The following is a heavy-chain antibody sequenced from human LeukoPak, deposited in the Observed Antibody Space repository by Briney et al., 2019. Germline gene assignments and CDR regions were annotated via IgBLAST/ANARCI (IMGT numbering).Heavy chain of an antibody. D-gene: IGHD3-3*01. J-gene: IGHJ4*02. V-gene: IGHV4-59*01. CDR1: DGSISNYY. CDR2: IHYSGST. CDR3: ARNYDFWSGYLDY. Sequence: PSETLSLTCTVSDGSISNYYWSWIRQPPGKGLEWIGYIHYSGSTNNNPSLKSRVTISVDTSKNQFSLKLTSVTAADTAVYYCARNYDFWSGYLDYWGQGTLVTVSS.